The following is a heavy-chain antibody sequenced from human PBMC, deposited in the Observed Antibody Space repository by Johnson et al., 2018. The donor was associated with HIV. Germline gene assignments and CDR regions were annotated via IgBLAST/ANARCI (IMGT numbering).Heavy chain of an antibody. CDR1: GFTFSSYA. Sequence: QVQLVESGGGVVQPGRSLRLSCAASGFTFSSYAMHWVRQAPGKGLEWVAVISYDGSNKYYADSVKGRFTISRDNSKNTLYLQMNSLRAEDTAVYYCARGGCGELLQDDAFDIRGQGTMVTVSS. D-gene: IGHD3-10*01. CDR3: ARGGCGELLQDDAFDI. J-gene: IGHJ3*02. CDR2: ISYDGSNK. V-gene: IGHV3-30*14.